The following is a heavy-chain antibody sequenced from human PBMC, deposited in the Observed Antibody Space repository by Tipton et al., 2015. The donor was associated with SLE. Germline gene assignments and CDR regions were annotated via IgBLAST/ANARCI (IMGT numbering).Heavy chain of an antibody. CDR2: IYYSGST. J-gene: IGHJ4*02. CDR1: GTSISGYY. Sequence: TLSLTCTVSGTSISGYYRGWIRQPPGKGLEWIGSIYYSGSTYYNPSLKSRVTISVDTSKNQFSLNLSSVTAADTAVYYCARVGLVAPAAISSGVDYWGQGTLVTVSS. D-gene: IGHD2-2*02. CDR3: ARVGLVAPAAISSGVDY. V-gene: IGHV4-39*07.